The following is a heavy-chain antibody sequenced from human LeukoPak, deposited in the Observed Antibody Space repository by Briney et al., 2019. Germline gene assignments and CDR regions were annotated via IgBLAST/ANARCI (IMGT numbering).Heavy chain of an antibody. Sequence: SETPSLTCTVSGGSISSYYWSWIRQPPGKGLEWIGYIYYSGSTNYNPSLKSRVTISVDTSKNQFSLKLSSVTAADTAVYYCARAAAAGLFDYWGQGTLVTVSS. V-gene: IGHV4-59*01. CDR2: IYYSGST. D-gene: IGHD6-13*01. CDR3: ARAAAAGLFDY. J-gene: IGHJ4*02. CDR1: GGSISSYY.